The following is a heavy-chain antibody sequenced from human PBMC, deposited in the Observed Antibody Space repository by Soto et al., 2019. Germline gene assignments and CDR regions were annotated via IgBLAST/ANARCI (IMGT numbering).Heavy chain of an antibody. CDR1: GASVTSGRYY. CDR2: IYYSGST. J-gene: IGHJ4*02. D-gene: IGHD1-1*01. Sequence: SETLSLTCTVSGASVTSGRYYWTWIRQPPGKGLEWLGYIYYSGSTNYNPSLKSRVTMSVDTSKNQFSLKLSSVTAADTAVYFCARCKAGPGHYFDYWRQGTLVTVSS. V-gene: IGHV4-61*01. CDR3: ARCKAGPGHYFDY.